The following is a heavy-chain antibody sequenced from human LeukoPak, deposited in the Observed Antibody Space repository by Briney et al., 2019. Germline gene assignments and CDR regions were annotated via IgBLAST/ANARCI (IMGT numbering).Heavy chain of an antibody. Sequence: GGSLRLSCAASGFTVNSNYMSWVRQAPGKGLEWVSLIYSGGGTYYADSVKGRFTISRDNSKNTLYLQMNSLRAEDTAVYYCARSLYFDYWGQGTLVTVSS. CDR1: GFTVNSNY. CDR2: IYSGGGT. V-gene: IGHV3-66*01. CDR3: ARSLYFDY. J-gene: IGHJ4*02.